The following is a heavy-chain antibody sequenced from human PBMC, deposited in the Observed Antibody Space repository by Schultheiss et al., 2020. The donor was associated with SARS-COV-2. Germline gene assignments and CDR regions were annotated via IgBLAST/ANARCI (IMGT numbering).Heavy chain of an antibody. D-gene: IGHD2-2*01. V-gene: IGHV4-4*07. Sequence: SETLSLTCTVSGGSISSYYWSWIRQPPGKGLEWIGRIYTSGSTNYNPSLKSRVTISVDTSKNQFSLKLSSVTAADTAVYYCASVVPAATRHDAFDIWGQGTMVTVSS. CDR2: IYTSGST. CDR1: GGSISSYY. J-gene: IGHJ3*02. CDR3: ASVVPAATRHDAFDI.